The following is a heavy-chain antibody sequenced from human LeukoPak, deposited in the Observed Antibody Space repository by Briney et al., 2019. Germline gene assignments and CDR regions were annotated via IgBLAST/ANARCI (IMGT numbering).Heavy chain of an antibody. J-gene: IGHJ5*02. D-gene: IGHD2-2*01. Sequence: SVKVSCTASGGTFSSYAISWVRQAPGQGLEWMGGIIPIFGTANYAQKFQGRVTITADESTSTAYMELSSLRSEDTAVYYCARGLGYCSSTSCYRWFDPWGQGTLVTVSS. CDR1: GGTFSSYA. CDR3: ARGLGYCSSTSCYRWFDP. V-gene: IGHV1-69*13. CDR2: IIPIFGTA.